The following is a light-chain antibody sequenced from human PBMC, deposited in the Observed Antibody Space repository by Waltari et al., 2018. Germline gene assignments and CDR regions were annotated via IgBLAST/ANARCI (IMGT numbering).Light chain of an antibody. J-gene: IGKJ4*01. CDR1: RSVYYSTNNKNY. CDR2: WAA. Sequence: DIVMTQSPDSLAVSLGERATINCKSSRSVYYSTNNKNYSSWYQQKPGQPPKLLIYWAATREAGVPIRFSGGESGTDFPLALDRLKAEAVALCCCQQDYGAPFTFGGGTKVEYK. V-gene: IGKV4-1*01. CDR3: QQDYGAPFT.